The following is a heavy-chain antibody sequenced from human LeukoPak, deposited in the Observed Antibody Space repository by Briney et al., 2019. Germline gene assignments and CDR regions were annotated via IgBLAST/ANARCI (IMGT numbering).Heavy chain of an antibody. Sequence: SETLSLTCTVSGGSISSSSYYWGWIRQPPGKGLEWIGSIYYSGSTYYNPSLKSRVTISVDTSKNQFSLKLSSVTAADTAVYYCARDNNKGYSYGYGYWYFDLWGRGTLVTVSS. CDR1: GGSISSSSYY. V-gene: IGHV4-39*07. CDR3: ARDNNKGYSYGYGYWYFDL. J-gene: IGHJ2*01. CDR2: IYYSGST. D-gene: IGHD5-18*01.